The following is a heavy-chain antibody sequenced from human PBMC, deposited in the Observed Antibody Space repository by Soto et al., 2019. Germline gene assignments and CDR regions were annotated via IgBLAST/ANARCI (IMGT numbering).Heavy chain of an antibody. D-gene: IGHD3-10*01. J-gene: IGHJ3*02. Sequence: SETLSLTCTVSGGSISSSSYYWGWIRQPPGKGLEWIGSIYYSGSTNYNPSLKSRVTISVDTSKNQFSLKLSSVAAADTAVYYCVTGMKTYLILVPFDAFDIWGQGTMVTVSS. CDR3: VTGMKTYLILVPFDAFDI. V-gene: IGHV4-39*01. CDR2: IYYSGST. CDR1: GGSISSSSYY.